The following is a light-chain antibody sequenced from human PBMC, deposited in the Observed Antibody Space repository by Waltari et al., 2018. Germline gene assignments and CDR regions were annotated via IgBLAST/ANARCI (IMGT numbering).Light chain of an antibody. CDR2: RNN. J-gene: IGLJ3*02. Sequence: QSVLTQPPSASGTPGQRVTVPCSGSSPNIGSTYVYWYQQPPGTAPRLLSHRNNQRPEGVPDRFSGSKSGTSASLAISGLRSEDEADYYCATWDDSLSAWVFGGGTKLTVL. CDR1: SPNIGSTY. V-gene: IGLV1-47*01. CDR3: ATWDDSLSAWV.